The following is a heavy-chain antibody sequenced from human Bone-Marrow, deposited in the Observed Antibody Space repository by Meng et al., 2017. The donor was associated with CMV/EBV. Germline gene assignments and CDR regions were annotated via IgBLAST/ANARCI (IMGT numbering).Heavy chain of an antibody. V-gene: IGHV4-39*07. J-gene: IGHJ4*02. D-gene: IGHD6-13*01. Sequence: GSLRLSCTVSGGSISSSSYYWGWIRQPPEKGLEWIGSIYYSGSTYYNPSLKSRVTISVDTSKNQFSLKLSSVTAADTAVYYCAHIAAAGAGYFDYWGQGPLVTVYS. CDR2: IYYSGST. CDR3: AHIAAAGAGYFDY. CDR1: GGSISSSSYY.